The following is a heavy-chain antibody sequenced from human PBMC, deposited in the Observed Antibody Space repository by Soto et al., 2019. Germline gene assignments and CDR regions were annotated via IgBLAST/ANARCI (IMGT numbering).Heavy chain of an antibody. D-gene: IGHD2-2*01. V-gene: IGHV1-3*01. CDR3: ATAIADDAFDI. CDR1: GYTFTSYA. Sequence: GPSVKVSCKASGYTFTSYAMHWVRQAPGQRLEWMGWINAGNGNTKYSQKFQGRVTITRDTSASTAYMELSSLRSEDTAVYYCATAIADDAFDIWGRGTMVTVSS. CDR2: INAGNGNT. J-gene: IGHJ3*02.